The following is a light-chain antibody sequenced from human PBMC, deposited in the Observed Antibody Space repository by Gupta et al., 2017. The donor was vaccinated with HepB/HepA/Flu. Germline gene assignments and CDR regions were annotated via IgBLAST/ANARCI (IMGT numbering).Light chain of an antibody. Sequence: ETVMTQSPVTLSVSPGNSATLSCRASQSVSNNIAWYRQQPGQAPRLLISGASTRATGVPARFSGSGSGTEFTLTISSLQSEDFAVYFCQQYNNWPVTFGQGTKVEIK. CDR2: GAS. V-gene: IGKV3-15*01. CDR3: QQYNNWPVT. CDR1: QSVSNN. J-gene: IGKJ1*01.